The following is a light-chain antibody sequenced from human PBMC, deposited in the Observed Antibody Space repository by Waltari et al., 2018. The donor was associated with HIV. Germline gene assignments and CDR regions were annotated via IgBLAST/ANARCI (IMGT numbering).Light chain of an antibody. CDR3: QQYNNWPLT. Sequence: EIVMTQSPATLSMSPGERATLSCRSSQSVSNNLTWYQQRPGQAPRLLIYAASTRASGVPVRFSGSGSGTDFTLTISSLESEDFALFYCQQYNNWPLTFGGGTKVDIK. V-gene: IGKV3-15*01. CDR1: QSVSNN. CDR2: AAS. J-gene: IGKJ4*01.